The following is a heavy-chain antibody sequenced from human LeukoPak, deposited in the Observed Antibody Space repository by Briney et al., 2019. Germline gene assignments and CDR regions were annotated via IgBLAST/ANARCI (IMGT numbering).Heavy chain of an antibody. D-gene: IGHD3-3*01. J-gene: IGHJ6*02. CDR2: ISGSGGST. Sequence: QSGGSLRLSCAASGFTFSSYAMSWVRQAPGKGLEWVSAISGSGGSTYYADSVKGRFTISRDNSKNTLYLQMNSLRSEDTAVYYCARVNDFWSGYYTPYYYYGMDVWGQGTTVTVSS. V-gene: IGHV3-23*01. CDR1: GFTFSSYA. CDR3: ARVNDFWSGYYTPYYYYGMDV.